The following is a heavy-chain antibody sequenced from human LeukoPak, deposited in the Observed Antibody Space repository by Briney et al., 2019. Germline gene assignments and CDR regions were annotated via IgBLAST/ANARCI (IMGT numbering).Heavy chain of an antibody. Sequence: PSETLSLTCTVSGGSISSSSYDWGWIRQPPGKGLEWIGSIYYSGSTYYNPSLKSRVTISVDTSKNQFSLKLSSVTAADTAVYYCARRRAYYYGSGSSDPWGQGTLVTVSS. CDR2: IYYSGST. CDR3: ARRRAYYYGSGSSDP. V-gene: IGHV4-39*01. CDR1: GGSISSSSYD. D-gene: IGHD3-10*01. J-gene: IGHJ5*02.